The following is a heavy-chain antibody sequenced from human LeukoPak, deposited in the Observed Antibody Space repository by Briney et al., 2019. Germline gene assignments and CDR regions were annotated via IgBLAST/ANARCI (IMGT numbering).Heavy chain of an antibody. CDR3: ARDLITMVRGVIIFRYYCGMDV. J-gene: IGHJ6*02. V-gene: IGHV1-3*01. Sequence: ASVKVSCKASGYTFTSYAMHWVRQAPGQRLEWMGWINAGSGNTKYSERFQGRVTITRDTSASTAYMELSSLRSEDTAVYYCARDLITMVRGVIIFRYYCGMDVWGQGTTVTVSS. CDR1: GYTFTSYA. D-gene: IGHD3-10*01. CDR2: INAGSGNT.